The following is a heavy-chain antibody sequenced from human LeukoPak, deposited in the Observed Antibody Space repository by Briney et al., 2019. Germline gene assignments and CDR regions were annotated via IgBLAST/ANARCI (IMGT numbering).Heavy chain of an antibody. Sequence: PGGSLRLSCAASGFTFRSFAMGWVRQAPGKGLEWVSAIGCGGTTYYADSVRGRFTISRDNSKNTLFLEMNSLRAEDTALYYCAKDQGFGSSWYVGMDVWGQGTTVTVSS. D-gene: IGHD6-13*01. CDR3: AKDQGFGSSWYVGMDV. V-gene: IGHV3-23*01. J-gene: IGHJ6*02. CDR2: IGCGGTT. CDR1: GFTFRSFA.